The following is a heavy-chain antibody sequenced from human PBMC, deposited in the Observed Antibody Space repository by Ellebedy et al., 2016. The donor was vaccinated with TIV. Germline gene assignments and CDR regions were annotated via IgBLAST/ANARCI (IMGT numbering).Heavy chain of an antibody. CDR2: ISYDGSNK. Sequence: GESLKISCAASGFTFSSYAMHWVRQAPGKGLEWVAVISYDGSNKYYADSVKGRFTISRDNSKNTLYLQMNSLRAEDTAVYYCASEAVAGTDGIDYWGQGTLVTVSS. J-gene: IGHJ4*02. CDR1: GFTFSSYA. D-gene: IGHD6-19*01. V-gene: IGHV3-30-3*01. CDR3: ASEAVAGTDGIDY.